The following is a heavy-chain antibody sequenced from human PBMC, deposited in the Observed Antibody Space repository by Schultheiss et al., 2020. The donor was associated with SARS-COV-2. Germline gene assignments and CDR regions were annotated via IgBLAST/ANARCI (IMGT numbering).Heavy chain of an antibody. CDR2: INPTSGTT. CDR1: GYTFTGYY. CDR3: ARESEGYPPYYFDY. V-gene: IGHV1-46*01. Sequence: ASVKVSCKASGYTFTGYYMHWVRQAPGQGLEWMGIINPTSGTTNYAQKFQGRVTMTRDTSTCTAYVELSSLRSEDTAVYYCARESEGYPPYYFDYWGQGNLVTVSS. D-gene: IGHD1-26*01. J-gene: IGHJ4*02.